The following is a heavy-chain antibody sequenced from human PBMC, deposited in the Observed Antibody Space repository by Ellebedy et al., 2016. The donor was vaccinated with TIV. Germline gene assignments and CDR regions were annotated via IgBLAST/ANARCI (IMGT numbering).Heavy chain of an antibody. CDR3: AVLIPHVTFPNAFDI. D-gene: IGHD3-10*02. Sequence: PGGSLRLSCAASGFTFSSYSMNWVRQAPGKGLEWVSSISSSSSYIYYADSVKGRFTISRDNAKNSLYLQMNSLRAEDTAVYYCAVLIPHVTFPNAFDIWGQGTMVTVSS. CDR2: ISSSSSYI. J-gene: IGHJ3*02. V-gene: IGHV3-21*01. CDR1: GFTFSSYS.